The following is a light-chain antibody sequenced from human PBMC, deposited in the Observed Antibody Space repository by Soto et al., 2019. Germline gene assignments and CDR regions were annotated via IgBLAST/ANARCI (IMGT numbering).Light chain of an antibody. V-gene: IGKV3-15*01. J-gene: IGKJ4*01. CDR1: QSVSIN. CDR2: GAS. Sequence: EIVMTQSPATLSVSPGERATLSCRASQSVSINLAWYQQKPGQAPRLLIYGASTRATGFPARFSGSGSGTEFTLTINSLQSEDSAVYYCQQYNNWPPVTVGGGTKVDIK. CDR3: QQYNNWPPVT.